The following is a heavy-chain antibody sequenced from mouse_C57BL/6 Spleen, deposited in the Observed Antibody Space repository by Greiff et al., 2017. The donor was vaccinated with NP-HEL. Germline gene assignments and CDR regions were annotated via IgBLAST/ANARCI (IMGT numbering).Heavy chain of an antibody. CDR1: GYTFTDYY. J-gene: IGHJ3*01. CDR2: INPNNGGT. V-gene: IGHV1-26*01. CDR3: ARQTDYDVWFAY. D-gene: IGHD2-3*01. Sequence: EVQLQQSGPELVKPGASVKISCKASGYTFTDYYMNWVKQSHGKSLEWIGDINPNNGGTSYNQKFKGKATLTVDKSSSTAYMELRSLTSEDSAVYYCARQTDYDVWFAYWGQGTLVTVSA.